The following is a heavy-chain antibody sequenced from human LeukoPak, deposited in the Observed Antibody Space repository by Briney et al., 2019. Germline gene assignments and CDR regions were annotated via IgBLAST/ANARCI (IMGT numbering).Heavy chain of an antibody. Sequence: SETLSLTCTVSGGSISSYYWSWIRQPPGKGLEWIGYIYYSGSTYYNPSLKSRVTISVDRSKNQFSLKLSSVTAADTAVYYCARGPRRFGELLREGYFDYWGQGTLVTVSS. J-gene: IGHJ4*02. V-gene: IGHV4-59*12. D-gene: IGHD3-10*01. CDR2: IYYSGST. CDR3: ARGPRRFGELLREGYFDY. CDR1: GGSISSYY.